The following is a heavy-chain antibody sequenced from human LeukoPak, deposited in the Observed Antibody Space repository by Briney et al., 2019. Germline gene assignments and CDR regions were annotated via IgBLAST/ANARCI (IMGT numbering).Heavy chain of an antibody. J-gene: IGHJ4*02. Sequence: SETLSLTCTVSGGSISSSYWSWFRQPPGKGLEWIGYIYYRGGTNHNPSLESRVTISLDTSKNQCSLKLSSVTAADTAVYYCARGAGYWVYWGQGTPVTVSS. CDR1: GGSISSSY. CDR3: ARGAGYWVY. D-gene: IGHD2-8*02. V-gene: IGHV4-59*01. CDR2: IYYRGGT.